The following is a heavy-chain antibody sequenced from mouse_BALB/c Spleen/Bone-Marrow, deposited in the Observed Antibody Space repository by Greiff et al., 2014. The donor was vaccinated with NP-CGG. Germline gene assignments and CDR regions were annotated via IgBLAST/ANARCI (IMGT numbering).Heavy chain of an antibody. Sequence: VQLKQSGAELVKPGASVKSSCTASGFNIIYAYIHWVKRRPEQGLEWIGRIYPANGNTNYDPKFQGKATITADTSSNTAYLHLNSLTSEDTAVYYCARSPGEVNYWGQGTLVTVSA. CDR1: GFNIIYAY. V-gene: IGHV14-3*02. CDR3: ARSPGEVNY. CDR2: IYPANGNT. J-gene: IGHJ3*01. D-gene: IGHD1-3*01.